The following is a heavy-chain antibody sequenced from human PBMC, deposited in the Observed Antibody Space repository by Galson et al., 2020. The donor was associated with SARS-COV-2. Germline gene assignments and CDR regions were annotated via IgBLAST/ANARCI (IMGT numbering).Heavy chain of an antibody. J-gene: IGHJ6*03. CDR2: ISYDGSNK. V-gene: IGHV3-30*01. CDR1: GFTFSDFA. Sequence: GGSLRLSCSASGFTFSDFAMHWVRQAPGKGLEWVAVISYDGSNKYYADSVKGRFTISRDNSKNTLYLQMNSLRAEDTAVYYCARDRPLVPRKYSSSWYSDYYCYIDVWGKGTTVTVSS. CDR3: ARDRPLVPRKYSSSWYSDYYCYIDV. D-gene: IGHD6-13*01.